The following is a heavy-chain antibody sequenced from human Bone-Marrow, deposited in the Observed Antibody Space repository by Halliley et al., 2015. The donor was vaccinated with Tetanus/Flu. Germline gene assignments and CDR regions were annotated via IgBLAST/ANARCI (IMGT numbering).Heavy chain of an antibody. CDR2: IYYSGTT. CDR3: ARPRVVSGRHVGAFDI. CDR1: GGSIISDDYF. J-gene: IGHJ3*02. V-gene: IGHV4-30-4*01. Sequence: TLSLTCAVSGGSIISDDYFWSWFRQTPGKGLEWIGYIYYSGTTYYKPSLRSRLTFSVDTSKNQSSLKLTSVTAADTAVYYCARPRVVSGRHVGAFDIWGQGTTVIVSS. D-gene: IGHD2-15*01.